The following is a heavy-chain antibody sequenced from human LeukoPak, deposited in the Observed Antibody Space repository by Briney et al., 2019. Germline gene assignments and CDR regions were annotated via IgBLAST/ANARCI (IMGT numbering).Heavy chain of an antibody. CDR1: GYSISSGYY. CDR3: ASITHWYSGRIDAFDI. CDR2: IYHSGST. Sequence: SETLSLTCTVSGYSISSGYYWGWIRQPPGKGLEWIGSIYHSGSTYYNPSLKSRVTISVDTSKNQFSLKLSSVTAADTAVYYCASITHWYSGRIDAFDIWGQGTMVTVSS. V-gene: IGHV4-38-2*02. J-gene: IGHJ3*02. D-gene: IGHD1-26*01.